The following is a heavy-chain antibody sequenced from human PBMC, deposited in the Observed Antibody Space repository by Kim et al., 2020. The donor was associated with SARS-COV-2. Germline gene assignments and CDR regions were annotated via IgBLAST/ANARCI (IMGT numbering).Heavy chain of an antibody. D-gene: IGHD6-13*01. CDR2: VHYTGIS. V-gene: IGHV4-31*11. CDR3: VRESNAGHP. CDR1: GDSISRGDDY. Sequence: SETLSLTCAVSGDSISRGDDYWSWIRQFPGQGLEWLGFVHYTGISDINPSLQSRLTITMDTSKEHFSLKLSSVTAADTAVFYCVRESNAGHPW. J-gene: IGHJ5*02.